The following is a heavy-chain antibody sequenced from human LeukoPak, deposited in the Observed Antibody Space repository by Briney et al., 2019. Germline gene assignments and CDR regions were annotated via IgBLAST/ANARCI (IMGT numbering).Heavy chain of an antibody. V-gene: IGHV4-59*01. Sequence: PSETLSLTCTVSGGSISSYYWSWLRQPPGKGLEWIGYIYYSGSTNYNPSLKSRVTISVDTSKNQFSLKLSSVTAADTAVYYCARGTLDPPDYWGQGTLVTVSS. CDR1: GGSISSYY. CDR2: IYYSGST. CDR3: ARGTLDPPDY. J-gene: IGHJ4*02. D-gene: IGHD3/OR15-3a*01.